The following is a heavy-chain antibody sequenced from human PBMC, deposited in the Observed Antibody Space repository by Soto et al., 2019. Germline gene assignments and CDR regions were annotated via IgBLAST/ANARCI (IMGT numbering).Heavy chain of an antibody. V-gene: IGHV3-21*01. CDR1: GFTFSSYS. CDR2: ISGSSSYI. J-gene: IGHJ4*02. Sequence: EVQLVESGGGLVKPGGSLRLSCAASGFTFSSYSMNWVRQAPGKGLEWVSSISGSSSYIYYADSVKGRFTISRDNAKNSLYLQMNSLRAEDTAVYYCARVGGQLVPGFDSWGQGTLVTVSS. D-gene: IGHD6-6*01. CDR3: ARVGGQLVPGFDS.